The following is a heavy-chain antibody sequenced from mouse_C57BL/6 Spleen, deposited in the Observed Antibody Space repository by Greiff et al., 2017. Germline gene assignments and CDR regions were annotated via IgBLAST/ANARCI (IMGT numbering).Heavy chain of an antibody. Sequence: QVQLQQPGAELVKPGASVKLSCKASGYTFTSYWMQWVKQRPGQGLEWIGEIDPSDSYTNYNQKFKGKATLTVDTSSSTAYMQLSSLTSEDSAVYYCARSSVVARDYAMDYWGQGTSVTVSS. V-gene: IGHV1-50*01. CDR3: ARSSVVARDYAMDY. CDR1: GYTFTSYW. CDR2: IDPSDSYT. D-gene: IGHD1-1*01. J-gene: IGHJ4*01.